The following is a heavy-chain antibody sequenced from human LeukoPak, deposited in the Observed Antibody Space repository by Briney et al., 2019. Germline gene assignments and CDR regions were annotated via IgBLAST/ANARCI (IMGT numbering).Heavy chain of an antibody. CDR1: GGSISDYH. J-gene: IGHJ4*02. Sequence: PSGTLSLTCTVSGGSISDYHGSWIRQPAGKGLEWIGRIFNSGSTSYTPSLRSRVTISMDKSKNQLSPKLSSVTAADTAVYYCGTSEVASTSYDFWGQGALVTVSS. D-gene: IGHD2/OR15-2a*01. CDR2: IFNSGST. CDR3: GTSEVASTSYDF. V-gene: IGHV4-4*07.